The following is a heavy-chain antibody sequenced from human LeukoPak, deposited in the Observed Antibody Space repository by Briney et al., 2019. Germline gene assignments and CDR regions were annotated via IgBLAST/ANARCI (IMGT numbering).Heavy chain of an antibody. V-gene: IGHV3-7*01. Sequence: GGSLRLSCAASGFTFTNYWMTWVRQAPGKGLEWVANIKDDGSAKYYVDSVKGRFTISRDDAKNSLYLQMDSLRAEDTAVYYCARRPRMVRGAFFDYWGQGTLVTVSS. CDR3: ARRPRMVRGAFFDY. CDR1: GFTFTNYW. J-gene: IGHJ4*02. D-gene: IGHD3-10*01. CDR2: IKDDGSAK.